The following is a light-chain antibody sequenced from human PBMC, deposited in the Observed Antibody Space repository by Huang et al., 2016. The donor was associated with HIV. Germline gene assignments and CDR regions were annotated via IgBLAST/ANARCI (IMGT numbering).Light chain of an antibody. Sequence: ENLMTQSPSTLSVSPGESATLSCRASQSVFKNLAWYQQKPGQAPKLLIYGSSTRAAGIPARFSGSGSGTDFTLTISSLQSEDFAFYYCQQYKTSPRTFGQGTKVEV. J-gene: IGKJ1*01. CDR1: QSVFKN. CDR3: QQYKTSPRT. CDR2: GSS. V-gene: IGKV3-15*01.